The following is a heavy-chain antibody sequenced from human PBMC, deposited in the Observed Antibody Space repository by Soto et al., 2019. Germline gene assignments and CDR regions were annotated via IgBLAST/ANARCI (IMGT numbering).Heavy chain of an antibody. CDR2: IYYSGST. CDR1: GGSISSYY. V-gene: IGHV4-59*01. J-gene: IGHJ4*02. CDR3: ARESGIAAAAPDY. D-gene: IGHD6-13*01. Sequence: SETLSLTCTVSGGSISSYYWSWIRQPPGRGLEWIGYIYYSGSTNYNPSLKSRVTISVDTSKNQFSLKLSSVTAADTAVYYCARESGIAAAAPDYWGQGTLVTVSS.